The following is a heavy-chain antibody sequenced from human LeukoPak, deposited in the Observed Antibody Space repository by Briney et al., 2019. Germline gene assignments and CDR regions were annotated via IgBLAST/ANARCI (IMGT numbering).Heavy chain of an antibody. CDR2: ISGSGGST. CDR1: GFTFSSNS. J-gene: IGHJ4*02. V-gene: IGHV3-23*01. D-gene: IGHD3-22*01. CDR3: AKANYYDSSGYYENLDY. Sequence: GGSLTLSCADSGFTFSSNSMSWIRQAPGXGLEWVSSISGSGGSTYYADYVKGLFTISRDNSKNTLYLQMNSLRADDTAASYCAKANYYDSSGYYENLDYWGQGTLVTVSS.